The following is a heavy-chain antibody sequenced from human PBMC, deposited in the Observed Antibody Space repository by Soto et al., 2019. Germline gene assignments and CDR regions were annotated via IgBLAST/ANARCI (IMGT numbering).Heavy chain of an antibody. J-gene: IGHJ4*02. Sequence: GGSLRLSCAASGFRFSDYWMTWVRQAPGKGLEWVANIYLDGSEKYYVDSVKGRFTISRDNAKDSLYLQMNSLRAEDTAVYYCVRARVDYWGQGTLVTVSS. CDR1: GFRFSDYW. V-gene: IGHV3-7*01. CDR3: VRARVDY. CDR2: IYLDGSEK.